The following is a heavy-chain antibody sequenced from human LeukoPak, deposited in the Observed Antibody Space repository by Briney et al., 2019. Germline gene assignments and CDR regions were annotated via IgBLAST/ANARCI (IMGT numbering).Heavy chain of an antibody. CDR2: IYPSGGTT. V-gene: IGHV1-46*01. Sequence: GASAKVSCKTSGYIFTDYYIHWVRQAPGQGLEWIGIIYPSGGTTDSSQKFKGRVTVTRDTSTSTVYMELRTLRSEDTAIYYCIREYEGGYFDYWGQGTLVTVSS. D-gene: IGHD3-16*01. CDR3: IREYEGGYFDY. CDR1: GYIFTDYY. J-gene: IGHJ4*02.